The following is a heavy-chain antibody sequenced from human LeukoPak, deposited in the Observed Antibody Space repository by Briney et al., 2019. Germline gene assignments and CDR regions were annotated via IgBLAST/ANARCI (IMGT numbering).Heavy chain of an antibody. CDR1: RYSFTNYW. J-gene: IGHJ4*02. CDR3: ARRVDSYWLFDY. V-gene: IGHV5-51*01. CDR2: IYPGDSDT. D-gene: IGHD1-26*01. Sequence: GESLKISCKGSRYSFTNYWIGWVRQMPGKGLEWLGIIYPGDSDTRYIPSFQGQVTISADKSINTAYLQWSSLKASDTAMYYCARRVDSYWLFDYWGQGTLVTVSS.